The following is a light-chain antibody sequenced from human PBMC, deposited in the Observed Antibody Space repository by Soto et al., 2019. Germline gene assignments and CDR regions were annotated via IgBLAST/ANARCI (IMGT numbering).Light chain of an antibody. CDR1: QSISSSY. Sequence: EIVLTQSPGTLSLSPGEGATLSCRASQSISSSYLAWYQQRPGQAPRLFIYGASRRGTGIPDRFSGSGSGTDFTLTISRLEPEDFAVYFCQQYGSSPLTFGGGTKVEIK. J-gene: IGKJ4*01. CDR2: GAS. V-gene: IGKV3-20*01. CDR3: QQYGSSPLT.